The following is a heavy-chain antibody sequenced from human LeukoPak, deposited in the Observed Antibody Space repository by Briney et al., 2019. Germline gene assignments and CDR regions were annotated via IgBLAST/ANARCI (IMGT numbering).Heavy chain of an antibody. J-gene: IGHJ4*02. D-gene: IGHD4-17*01. CDR1: GGSISSDNYS. CDR3: ARLSTVTTSFDY. CDR2: IYTSGTT. Sequence: SQTLSLTCTVSGGSISSDNYSWSWIRQPAGKGLEWIGRIYTSGTTHYNPSLKSRVTMSVDTSKNQFSPKLSSVTAADTAVYYCARLSTVTTSFDYWGQGTLVTVSS. V-gene: IGHV4-61*02.